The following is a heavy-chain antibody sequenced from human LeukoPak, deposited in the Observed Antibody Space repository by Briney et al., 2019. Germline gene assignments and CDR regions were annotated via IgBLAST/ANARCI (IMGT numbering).Heavy chain of an antibody. CDR1: GESISRFY. Sequence: PSGTLSLTCTVSGESISRFYWSWIRQTPGKGLEWIAYIHSDGSTNSDPSLKSRVTTSIDTSKNQSFLNLSSVTAADTAVYYCAREDYGDYVGGGIWGQGTMVTVSS. CDR2: IHSDGST. V-gene: IGHV4-4*08. CDR3: AREDYGDYVGGGI. J-gene: IGHJ3*02. D-gene: IGHD4-17*01.